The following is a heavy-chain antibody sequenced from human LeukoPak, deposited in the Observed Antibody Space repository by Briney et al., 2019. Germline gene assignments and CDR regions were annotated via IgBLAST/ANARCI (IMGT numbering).Heavy chain of an antibody. CDR3: ARQAYYDSTGYPYYYYHMDV. D-gene: IGHD3-22*01. V-gene: IGHV4-39*01. J-gene: IGHJ6*03. CDR1: GGSISSTNFY. Sequence: TSETLSLTCTVSGGSISSTNFYWGWIRQPPGKWLEWIGIIYYSGGTYNNPSLKSRVTISVDTSKNQFSLKLSSVTAADTAVYYCARQAYYDSTGYPYYYYHMDVWGKGTTVTVSS. CDR2: IYYSGGT.